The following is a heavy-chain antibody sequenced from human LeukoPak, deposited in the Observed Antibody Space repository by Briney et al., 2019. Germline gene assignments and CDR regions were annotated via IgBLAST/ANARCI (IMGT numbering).Heavy chain of an antibody. CDR3: AGGAVASYNYDY. J-gene: IGHJ4*02. V-gene: IGHV3-72*01. D-gene: IGHD6-19*01. CDR1: GFTFSDHY. CDR2: TRNSGNSYTT. Sequence: PGGSLRLSCAASGFTFSDHYMDWVRQAPGKGLEWVGRTRNSGNSYTTEYAASVKGRFTISRDASKTSLYLQMNSLRTEDTAVYYCAGGAVASYNYDYWGQGTLVTVSS.